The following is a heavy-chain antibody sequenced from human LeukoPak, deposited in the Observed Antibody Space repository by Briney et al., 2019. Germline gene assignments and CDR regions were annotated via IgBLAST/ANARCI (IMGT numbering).Heavy chain of an antibody. CDR1: GGSISSSSYY. D-gene: IGHD3-10*01. V-gene: IGHV4-39*07. J-gene: IGHJ4*02. Sequence: SETLSLTCTVSGGSISSSSYYWGWIRQPPGKGLEWIGSIYYSGSTNYNPSLKSRVTISVDTSKNQFSLKLSSVTAADTAVYYCARDLGSGSIDYWGQGTLVTVSS. CDR2: IYYSGST. CDR3: ARDLGSGSIDY.